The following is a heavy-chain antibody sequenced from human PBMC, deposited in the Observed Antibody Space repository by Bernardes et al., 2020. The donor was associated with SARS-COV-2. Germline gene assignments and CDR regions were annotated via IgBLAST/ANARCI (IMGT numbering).Heavy chain of an antibody. CDR2: IIPLFGTT. V-gene: IGHV1-69*13. J-gene: IGHJ3*02. CDR3: ARSGTYPDAFDI. Sequence: SEKFSFNTSGNTFTSYAVIWVRQAPGQGLECMGGIIPLFGTTNYAQNFQGRVTIAADESTSTVYMELSSLRSEDTAMYYCARSGTYPDAFDIWGQGTMVTVSS. CDR1: GNTFTSYA. D-gene: IGHD1-26*01.